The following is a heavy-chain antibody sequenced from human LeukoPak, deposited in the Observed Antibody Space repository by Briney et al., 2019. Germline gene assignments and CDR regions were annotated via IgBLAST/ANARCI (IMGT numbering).Heavy chain of an antibody. D-gene: IGHD1-1*01. J-gene: IGHJ4*02. CDR1: GYIFTNYW. V-gene: IGHV5-51*01. CDR2: IYPGDSYI. Sequence: GESLKISCKGSGYIFTNYWIGWVRQMPGKGLEWMGIIYPGDSYIRYSPSFQGQVNISADKSLSTAYLQWSSLKASDTAMYYCARGLEKERYFDYWGQGTLVTVPS. CDR3: ARGLEKERYFDY.